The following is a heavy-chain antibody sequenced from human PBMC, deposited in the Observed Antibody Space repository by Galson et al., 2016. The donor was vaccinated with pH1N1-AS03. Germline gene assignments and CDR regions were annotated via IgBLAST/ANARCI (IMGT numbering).Heavy chain of an antibody. CDR2: TYWRSKWYN. Sequence: CAISGDSVSSNIDAWNWIRQSPSGGLEWLGRTYWRSKWYNDYAVSVKSRITINPDTSKNQFSLQLNSVTPEDTAVYYCARGRYSASDIWGQGPMFTVSS. CDR3: ARGRYSASDI. J-gene: IGHJ3*02. D-gene: IGHD1-1*01. CDR1: GDSVSSNIDA. V-gene: IGHV6-1*01.